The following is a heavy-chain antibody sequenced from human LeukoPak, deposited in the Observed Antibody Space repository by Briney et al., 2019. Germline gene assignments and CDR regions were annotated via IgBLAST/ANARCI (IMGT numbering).Heavy chain of an antibody. D-gene: IGHD2/OR15-2a*01. CDR2: IYGGST. CDR3: ARDFEGVHRTTNSYTYYYYMDV. V-gene: IGHV3-53*01. J-gene: IGHJ6*03. Sequence: GGSLRLSCAVSGFTVSDNYMTWVRQAPGKGREWVSIIYGGSTYYADSVKGRFTISRDNSKNTVYLQMNSLRAEDTAVYYCARDFEGVHRTTNSYTYYYYMDVWGKGTTVIVSS. CDR1: GFTVSDNY.